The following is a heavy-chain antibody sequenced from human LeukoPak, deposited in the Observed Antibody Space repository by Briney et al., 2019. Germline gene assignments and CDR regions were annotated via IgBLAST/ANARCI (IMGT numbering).Heavy chain of an antibody. CDR2: ISRNGGST. Sequence: SGGSLRLSCSASGFTFSSFAMHWVRQAPGKGLEYVAAISRNGGSTYYADSVKGRFTISRDNSKNSLYLQMNSLRAEDTAVYYCARERYCSSTSCYLGTIYSGYGSTFDYWGQGTLVTVSS. CDR3: ARERYCSSTSCYLGTIYSGYGSTFDY. J-gene: IGHJ4*02. V-gene: IGHV3-64*04. CDR1: GFTFSSFA. D-gene: IGHD2-2*01.